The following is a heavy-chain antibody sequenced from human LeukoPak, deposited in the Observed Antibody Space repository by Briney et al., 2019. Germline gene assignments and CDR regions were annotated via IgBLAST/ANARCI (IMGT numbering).Heavy chain of an antibody. J-gene: IGHJ4*02. CDR1: GYTFTSYY. V-gene: IGHV1-2*02. D-gene: IGHD3-10*01. CDR2: INPNSGGT. CDR3: ARGPLLWFGERGVY. Sequence: ASVKVSCKASGYTFTSYYMHWVRQAPGQGLEWMGWINPNSGGTNYAQKFQGRVTMTRDTSISTAYMELSRLRSDDTAVYYCARGPLLWFGERGVYWGQGTLVTVSS.